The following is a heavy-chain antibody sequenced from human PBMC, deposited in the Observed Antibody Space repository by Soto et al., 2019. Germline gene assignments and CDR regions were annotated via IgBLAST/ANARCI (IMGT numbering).Heavy chain of an antibody. V-gene: IGHV4-34*01. CDR3: ARVPFDY. Sequence: AENLFLTCDVYGGCLSGYYWSWIRQPPLKGLEWIGEINHSGSTNYNQSLKSRVSISVDTSKNQFSLKLSSVTAADTAVYYCARVPFDYWAQGTLVTVTS. J-gene: IGHJ4*02. CDR2: INHSGST. CDR1: GGCLSGYY.